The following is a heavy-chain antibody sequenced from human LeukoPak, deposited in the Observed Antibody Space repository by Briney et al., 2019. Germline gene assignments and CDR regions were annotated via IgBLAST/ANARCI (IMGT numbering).Heavy chain of an antibody. V-gene: IGHV3-23*01. CDR1: GFTFSSYA. J-gene: IGHJ6*02. CDR2: ISTSGGST. D-gene: IGHD3-16*01. Sequence: GGSLRLSCAASGFTFSSYAMGWVRQAPGMGLEWVSGISTSGGSTYYADSVKGRFTISRDNSKNTLYLQMNSLRAEDTAVYHCAKVMSRYPYYYYGMDVCGQGTTVTVSS. CDR3: AKVMSRYPYYYYGMDV.